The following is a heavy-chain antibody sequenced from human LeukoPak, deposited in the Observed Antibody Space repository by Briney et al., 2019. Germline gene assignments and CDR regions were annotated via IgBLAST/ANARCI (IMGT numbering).Heavy chain of an antibody. CDR3: ARDWCSRTSCYRDGFDI. Sequence: PSETLSLTCTVSGGSISNYYWNWIRQPPGKGLEWIGYVYYSGSTNYNPSLRSRVTISVDTSKNQFSLKMSSVTAADTAVYYCARDWCSRTSCYRDGFDIWGQGTMVTVSS. CDR1: GGSISNYY. J-gene: IGHJ3*02. V-gene: IGHV4-59*12. CDR2: VYYSGST. D-gene: IGHD2-2*01.